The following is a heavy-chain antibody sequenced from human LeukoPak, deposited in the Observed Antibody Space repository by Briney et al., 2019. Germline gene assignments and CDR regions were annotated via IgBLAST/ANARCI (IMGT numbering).Heavy chain of an antibody. CDR3: ARVPSLPGIVVPAAMPDDAFDI. Sequence: GGSLRLSCAASGFTFSSYWMSWVRQAPGKGLEWVANIKQDGSEKYYVDSVKGRFTISRDNAKNSLYLQMNSLRAEDTAVYYCARVPSLPGIVVPAAMPDDAFDIWGQGTMVTVSS. J-gene: IGHJ3*02. D-gene: IGHD2-2*01. V-gene: IGHV3-7*01. CDR2: IKQDGSEK. CDR1: GFTFSSYW.